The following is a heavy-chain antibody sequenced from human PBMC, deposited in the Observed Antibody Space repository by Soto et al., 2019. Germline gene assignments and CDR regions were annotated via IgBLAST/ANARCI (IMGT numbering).Heavy chain of an antibody. CDR2: INTANGDT. CDR1: GYTFTSYG. Sequence: ASVKVSCKASGYTFTSYGIHWVRQAPGQRLEWMGWINTANGDTKYSPKFQGRVTITRDTSASTAYMELSSLRSEDTAVYYCVRRHVSATGIDWFDPWGQGTLVTVSS. CDR3: VRRHVSATGIDWFDP. V-gene: IGHV1-3*04. J-gene: IGHJ5*02. D-gene: IGHD6-13*01.